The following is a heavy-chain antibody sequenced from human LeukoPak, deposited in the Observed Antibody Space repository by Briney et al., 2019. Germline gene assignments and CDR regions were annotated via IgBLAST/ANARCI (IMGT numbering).Heavy chain of an antibody. CDR2: IYYSGST. D-gene: IGHD2-21*01. CDR3: ARGRIAYYGMDV. CDR1: GGSISSGGYY. Sequence: PSEPLSLTCTVSGGSISSGGYYWSWIRQHPGKGLEWIGYIYYSGSTYYNPSLKSRVTISVDTSKNQFSLKLSSVTPEDTAVYYCARGRIAYYGMDVWGQGTTVTVSS. J-gene: IGHJ6*02. V-gene: IGHV4-31*03.